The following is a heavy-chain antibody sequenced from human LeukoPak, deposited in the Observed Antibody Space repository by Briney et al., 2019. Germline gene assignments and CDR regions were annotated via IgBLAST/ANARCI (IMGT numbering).Heavy chain of an antibody. CDR1: GFTFSDYY. CDR2: ISSSGSTI. D-gene: IGHD3-22*01. V-gene: IGHV3-11*01. CDR3: ARDRLYYYDSSGHLDY. J-gene: IGHJ4*02. Sequence: GGSLRLSCAASGFTFSDYYMSWIRQAPGKGLEWVSYISSSGSTIYYADSVKGRFTISRDNAKNSLYLQMNSLRAEDTAVYYCARDRLYYYDSSGHLDYWGQGTLVTVSS.